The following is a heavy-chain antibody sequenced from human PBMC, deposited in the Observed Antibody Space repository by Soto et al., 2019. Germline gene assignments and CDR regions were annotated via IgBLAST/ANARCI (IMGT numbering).Heavy chain of an antibody. J-gene: IGHJ4*02. D-gene: IGHD1-26*01. Sequence: GGSLRLSCAASGFTFNSYWMTWVRQAPGKGLEWVASIKEDGSEQLYLDSLKGRFTISRDVAKNSMYLQMNSLRAEDTAMYQCVRVSTVDRASLYRPIDYWGQGTLVTVSS. V-gene: IGHV3-7*01. CDR3: VRVSTVDRASLYRPIDY. CDR2: IKEDGSEQ. CDR1: GFTFNSYW.